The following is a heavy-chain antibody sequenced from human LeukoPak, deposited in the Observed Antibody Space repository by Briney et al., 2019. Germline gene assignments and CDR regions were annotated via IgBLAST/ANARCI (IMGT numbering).Heavy chain of an antibody. Sequence: ASVKVSCKASGYTFTGYYIHWVRQAPGQGLEWMGWINPNSGGTNYAQKFQGRVTMTRDTSISTVYMELTGLTSDDTAVYYCARASFRESPINWFDPWGQGTLVTVSS. J-gene: IGHJ5*02. CDR1: GYTFTGYY. CDR3: ARASFRESPINWFDP. V-gene: IGHV1-2*02. CDR2: INPNSGGT. D-gene: IGHD3-10*01.